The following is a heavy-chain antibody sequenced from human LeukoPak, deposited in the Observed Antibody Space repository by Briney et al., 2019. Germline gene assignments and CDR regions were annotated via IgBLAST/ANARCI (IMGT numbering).Heavy chain of an antibody. J-gene: IGHJ3*02. Sequence: ASVKVSCKASGYTFTGYYFHWVRQAPGQGLEWMGWTNPSSGGTNYAQKFQGRVTMTRDTSISTAYMELSSLRSDDTAMYYCARGGRGSGYPSDAYDIWGQGTMVTVSS. CDR1: GYTFTGYY. CDR3: ARGGRGSGYPSDAYDI. V-gene: IGHV1-2*02. D-gene: IGHD3-22*01. CDR2: TNPSSGGT.